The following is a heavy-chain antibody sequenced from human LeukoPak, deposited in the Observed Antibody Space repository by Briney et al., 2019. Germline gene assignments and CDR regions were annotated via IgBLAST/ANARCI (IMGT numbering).Heavy chain of an antibody. V-gene: IGHV3-30*04. CDR2: TSYDGGDK. J-gene: IGHJ6*02. CDR1: GFTFSTYA. Sequence: AGGSLRLSCAASGFTFSTYAIHWVRQAPGKGLEWVADTSYDGGDKYYADSVKGRFTISRDNSKNTVSLEMNSLRAEDTAVYYCARGGFFDILTGYYQTQYYYPMDVWGRGTTVTVSS. D-gene: IGHD3-9*01. CDR3: ARGGFFDILTGYYQTQYYYPMDV.